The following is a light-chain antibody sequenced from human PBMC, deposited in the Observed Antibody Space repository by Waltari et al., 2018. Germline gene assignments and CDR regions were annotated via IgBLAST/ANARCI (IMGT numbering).Light chain of an antibody. J-gene: IGLJ3*02. CDR1: SSDVGNSYR. Sequence: QSALTQPASVSGSPGKSITIPCTGTSSDVGNSYRVSWYQQHPGKAPKLMNYEVTKRPSGVSPRFSGSKSGKTASLTVSGLQTEDEADYYCCSSTYNTLWVFGGGTKLTVL. CDR3: CSSTYNTLWV. V-gene: IGLV2-23*02. CDR2: EVT.